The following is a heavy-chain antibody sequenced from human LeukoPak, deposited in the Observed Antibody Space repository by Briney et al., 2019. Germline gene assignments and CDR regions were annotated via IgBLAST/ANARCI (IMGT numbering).Heavy chain of an antibody. CDR1: GFTFSDYD. CDR3: ARPPTRGYCSGGSCSNYYYYYMDV. V-gene: IGHV3-11*04. D-gene: IGHD2-15*01. Sequence: GGSLRLSCAASGFTFSDYDMSWIRQAPGKGLEWVSYISSSGSTIYYADSVKGRFTISRDNAKNSLYLQMNSLRAEDTAVYYCARPPTRGYCSGGSCSNYYYYYMDVWGKGTTVTVSS. J-gene: IGHJ6*03. CDR2: ISSSGSTI.